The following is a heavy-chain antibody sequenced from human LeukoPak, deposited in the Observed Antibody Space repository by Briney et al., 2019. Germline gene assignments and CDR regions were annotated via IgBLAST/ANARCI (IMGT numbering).Heavy chain of an antibody. J-gene: IGHJ3*02. CDR2: IYYSGST. CDR3: ARRSSGWYDEGAFDI. V-gene: IGHV4-59*01. D-gene: IGHD6-19*01. Sequence: SEALSLTCTVSGGSISSYYWSWIRQPPGKGLEWIGYIYYSGSTNYNPSLKSRVTISVDTSKNQFSLKLSSVTAADTAVYYCARRSSGWYDEGAFDIWGQGTMVTVSS. CDR1: GGSISSYY.